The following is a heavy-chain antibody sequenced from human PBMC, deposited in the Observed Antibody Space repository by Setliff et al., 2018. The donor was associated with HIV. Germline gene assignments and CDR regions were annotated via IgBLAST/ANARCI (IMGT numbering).Heavy chain of an antibody. Sequence: KPSETLSLTCTVSGGSISSGSYYWSWIRQPAGKGLEWIGHIYTSGSTNYNPSLKSRVTISVDTSKNQFSLKLSSVTAADTAVYYCAKNIVATTPVGYDAFDIWGQGTMVTVSS. CDR2: IYTSGST. D-gene: IGHD5-12*01. CDR1: GGSISSGSYY. J-gene: IGHJ3*02. V-gene: IGHV4-61*09. CDR3: AKNIVATTPVGYDAFDI.